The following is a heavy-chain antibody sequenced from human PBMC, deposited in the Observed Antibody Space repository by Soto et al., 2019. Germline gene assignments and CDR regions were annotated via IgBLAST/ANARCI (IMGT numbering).Heavy chain of an antibody. J-gene: IGHJ4*02. CDR3: VDFCSDANCTDY. V-gene: IGHV4-34*01. D-gene: IGHD3-3*01. Sequence: SETLSLTCAVYGGSFSGYYWNWIRQPPGKGLEWIGQVNHRGSTNYNPSLKSRVTISVDTSKNQFSLKLNSVTAADTAVYYCVDFCSDANCTDYWGQGSLVPVYS. CDR2: VNHRGST. CDR1: GGSFSGYY.